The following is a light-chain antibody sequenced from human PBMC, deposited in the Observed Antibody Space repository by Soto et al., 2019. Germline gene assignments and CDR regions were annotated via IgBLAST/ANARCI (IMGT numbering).Light chain of an antibody. Sequence: DMVLSQSPAKLSLSPREGATVSRSASQSVSSSYIAWYQQRPGQTPSXIIYGASTRATGIPDRFSGSGSGTHCTLTISRLEPGDFAVYYCQHFGGTTFTFGQGTRLEIK. CDR3: QHFGGTTFT. V-gene: IGKV3-20*01. CDR2: GAS. CDR1: QSVSSSY. J-gene: IGKJ5*01.